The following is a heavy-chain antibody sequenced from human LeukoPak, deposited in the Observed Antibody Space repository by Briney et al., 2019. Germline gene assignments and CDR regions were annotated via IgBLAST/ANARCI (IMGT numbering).Heavy chain of an antibody. D-gene: IGHD2-15*01. CDR2: IYYSGTT. Sequence: SETLSLTCTVSGGSISSSNYSWGWIRQPPGKGLEWIGSIYYSGTTSYNPSLKSRVTISVDTSKNQFSLKLSSVTAADTAVYYCVRACSGGSCYLSFQHWGQGTLVTVSS. J-gene: IGHJ1*01. CDR1: GGSISSSNYS. V-gene: IGHV4-39*01. CDR3: VRACSGGSCYLSFQH.